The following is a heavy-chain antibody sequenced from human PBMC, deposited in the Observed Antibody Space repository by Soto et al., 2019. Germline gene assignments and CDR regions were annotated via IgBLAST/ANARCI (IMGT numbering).Heavy chain of an antibody. Sequence: SETLSLTCTVSGGSISGHYWTWIRQPPGKGLEWIGYIFYSGNTNYNPSLRSRVTISVDTSKNQLSLKLNSVTTADTAMYYCARVGSSGWSPDYWGQGTLVTVSS. CDR1: GGSISGHY. D-gene: IGHD6-19*01. J-gene: IGHJ4*02. CDR3: ARVGSSGWSPDY. V-gene: IGHV4-59*11. CDR2: IFYSGNT.